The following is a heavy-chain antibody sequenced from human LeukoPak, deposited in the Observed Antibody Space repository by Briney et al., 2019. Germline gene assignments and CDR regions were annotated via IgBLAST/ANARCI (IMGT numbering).Heavy chain of an antibody. CDR3: ARHYYSGSGSYRPFDY. Sequence: SETLSLTCTVSGGSISSTSYYWGWIRQPPGKGLEWIGSIYYGGSTYYNPSLKSRVTISVDTSKNQFSLKLNSVTAADTAVYYCARHYYSGSGSYRPFDYWGQGTLATVSS. D-gene: IGHD3-10*01. V-gene: IGHV4-39*01. CDR2: IYYGGST. CDR1: GGSISSTSYY. J-gene: IGHJ4*02.